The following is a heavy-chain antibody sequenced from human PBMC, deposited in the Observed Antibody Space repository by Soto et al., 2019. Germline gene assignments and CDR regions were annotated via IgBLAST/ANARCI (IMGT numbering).Heavy chain of an antibody. D-gene: IGHD3-10*01. CDR3: AHLDYYAPGGYFDY. V-gene: IGHV2-5*01. CDR1: GFSLSTSGVG. J-gene: IGHJ4*02. CDR2: IYWNDGK. Sequence: SGPTLVNPTQTLTLTCTFSGFSLSTSGVGVGWIRQPPGKALEWLALIYWNDGKRHSPSLKSRLTITKDTSKNQVVLTMTNMDPVDTATYYCAHLDYYAPGGYFDYWGQGTLVTVSS.